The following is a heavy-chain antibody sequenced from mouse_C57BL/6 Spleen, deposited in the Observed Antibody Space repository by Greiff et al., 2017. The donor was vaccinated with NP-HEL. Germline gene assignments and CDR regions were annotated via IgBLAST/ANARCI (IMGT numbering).Heavy chain of an antibody. CDR2: IWSGGST. Sequence: VKLVESGPGLVQPSQSLSITCTVSGFSLTSYGVHWVRQSPGKGLEWLGVIWSGGSTDYNAAFISRLSISKDNSKSQVFFKMNSLQADDTAIYYCASLYVGYYAMDYWGQGTSVTVSS. V-gene: IGHV2-2*01. D-gene: IGHD1-1*01. CDR3: ASLYVGYYAMDY. J-gene: IGHJ4*01. CDR1: GFSLTSYG.